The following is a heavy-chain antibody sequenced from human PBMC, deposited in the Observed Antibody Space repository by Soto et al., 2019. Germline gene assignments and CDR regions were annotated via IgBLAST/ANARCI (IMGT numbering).Heavy chain of an antibody. Sequence: EVQLEESGGALVQPGRSLRLSCAASGFTFDDYAMYWVRQVLGKGLEWVSSISWNSGNIDYADSVKGRFTTPRDNAKNSLYLQMNSLRPEDTALYYCVRSKGGYSYGTQFDYWGQGTLVTVSS. V-gene: IGHV3-9*01. J-gene: IGHJ4*02. CDR3: VRSKGGYSYGTQFDY. D-gene: IGHD5-18*01. CDR1: GFTFDDYA. CDR2: ISWNSGNI.